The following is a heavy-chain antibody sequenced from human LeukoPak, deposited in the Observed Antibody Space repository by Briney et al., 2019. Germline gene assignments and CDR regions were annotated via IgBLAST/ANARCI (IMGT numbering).Heavy chain of an antibody. V-gene: IGHV3-21*01. J-gene: IGHJ3*02. Sequence: GGSLRLSCAASGFTFSSYSMNWVRQAPGKGLEWVSPISSSSSYIYYADSVKGRFTISRDNSKNTLYLQMNSLRAEDTAVYYCARDWRIQLWLGAFDIWGQGTMVTVSS. D-gene: IGHD5-18*01. CDR3: ARDWRIQLWLGAFDI. CDR1: GFTFSSYS. CDR2: ISSSSSYI.